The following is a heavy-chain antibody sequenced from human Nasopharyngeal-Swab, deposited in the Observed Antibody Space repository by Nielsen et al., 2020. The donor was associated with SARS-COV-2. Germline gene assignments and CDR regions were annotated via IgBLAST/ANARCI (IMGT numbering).Heavy chain of an antibody. CDR1: GFTFSSYD. CDR3: ARSFSYDSSGYYYWYFDL. Sequence: GESLKISCAAPGFTFSSYDMHWVRQATGKGLEWVSAIGTAGDTYYPGSVKGRFTISRENAKNSLYPQMNSLRAGDTAVYYCARSFSYDSSGYYYWYFDLWGRGTLVTVSS. J-gene: IGHJ2*01. CDR2: IGTAGDT. D-gene: IGHD3-22*01. V-gene: IGHV3-13*01.